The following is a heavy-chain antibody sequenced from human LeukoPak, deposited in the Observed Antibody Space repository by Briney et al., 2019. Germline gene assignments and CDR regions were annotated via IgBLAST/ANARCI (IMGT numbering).Heavy chain of an antibody. J-gene: IGHJ3*02. V-gene: IGHV3-21*01. D-gene: IGHD3-10*01. CDR3: ARDQRLYGSGSYYSLDAFDI. Sequence: PGGSLGLSCAASGFTFSSYSMNWVRQAPGKGLEWVSSISSSSSYIYYADSVKGRFTISRDNAKNSLYLQMNSLRAEDTAVYYCARDQRLYGSGSYYSLDAFDIWGQGTMVTVSS. CDR1: GFTFSSYS. CDR2: ISSSSSYI.